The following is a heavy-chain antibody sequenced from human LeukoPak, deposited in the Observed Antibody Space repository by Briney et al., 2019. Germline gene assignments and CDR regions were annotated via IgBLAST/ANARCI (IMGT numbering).Heavy chain of an antibody. Sequence: PGGSLRLSCAASGFTFSSYEMNWVRQAPGKGLEWVSYISSSGSTIYYADSVKGRFTISRDNAKNSLYLQMNSLRAEDTAVYYCASWSRGSGRHWGQGTLVTVSS. CDR1: GFTFSSYE. D-gene: IGHD3-10*01. V-gene: IGHV3-48*03. CDR3: ASWSRGSGRH. CDR2: ISSSGSTI. J-gene: IGHJ4*02.